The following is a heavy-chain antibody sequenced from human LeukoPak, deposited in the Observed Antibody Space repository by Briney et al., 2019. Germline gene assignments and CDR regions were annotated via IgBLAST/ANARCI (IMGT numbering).Heavy chain of an antibody. D-gene: IGHD5-24*01. Sequence: SVKLSCKASGGTLSSYAISWVRQSPGQGLEWMGGIITIFGTANYAQKFQGRVTTTADESTITAYMELSSLRSEDTAVYYCARVGDGYKFWGQGTLVTVSS. V-gene: IGHV1-69*13. J-gene: IGHJ4*02. CDR2: IITIFGTA. CDR1: GGTLSSYA. CDR3: ARVGDGYKF.